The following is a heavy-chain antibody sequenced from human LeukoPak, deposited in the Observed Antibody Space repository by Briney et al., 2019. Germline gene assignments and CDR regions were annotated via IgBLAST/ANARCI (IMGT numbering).Heavy chain of an antibody. Sequence: PGGSLRLSCAASGFTFSSYAMSWVRQAPGKGLEWVSAISASGVNTYYADSMKGRFTISRDNSKNTLYLQMNSLRVGDTAVYFCAKDPLAAAGPDNIFDYWGQGTLVTVSS. CDR3: AKDPLAAAGPDNIFDY. CDR2: ISASGVNT. D-gene: IGHD6-13*01. V-gene: IGHV3-23*01. CDR1: GFTFSSYA. J-gene: IGHJ4*02.